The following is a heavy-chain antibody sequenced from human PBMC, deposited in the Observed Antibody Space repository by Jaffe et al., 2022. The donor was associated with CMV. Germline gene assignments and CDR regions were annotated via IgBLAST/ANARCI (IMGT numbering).Heavy chain of an antibody. CDR1: GFTFSSYT. J-gene: IGHJ4*02. CDR3: ASFLLGKYTIDH. CDR2: ISSGSGNI. V-gene: IGHV3-21*01. Sequence: EVQLAASGGGLVRPGGSLKLSCAASGFTFSSYTMNWIRQAPGKGLEWVSSISSGSGNIFYSDSVKGRFTISRDNAKNTLYLEMNSLTVEDSAVYLCASFLLGKYTIDHWGQGALVTVSS. D-gene: IGHD2-21*01.